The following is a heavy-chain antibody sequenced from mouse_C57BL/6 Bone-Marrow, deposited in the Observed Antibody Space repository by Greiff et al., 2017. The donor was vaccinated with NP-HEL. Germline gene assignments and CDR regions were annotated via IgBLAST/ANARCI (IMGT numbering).Heavy chain of an antibody. J-gene: IGHJ4*01. CDR3: ARRSNYGHYYDMDY. CDR1: GYTFTDSY. Sequence: QVQLQQSGPELVKPGASVKISCKASGYTFTDSYINWVKQRPGQGLEWIGWIFPGSGSTYSNEKFKGKATLTVDNSSSTAYMLLSSLTSEDSAVYFCARRSNYGHYYDMDYWGQGTSVTVSS. D-gene: IGHD2-5*01. CDR2: IFPGSGST. V-gene: IGHV1-75*01.